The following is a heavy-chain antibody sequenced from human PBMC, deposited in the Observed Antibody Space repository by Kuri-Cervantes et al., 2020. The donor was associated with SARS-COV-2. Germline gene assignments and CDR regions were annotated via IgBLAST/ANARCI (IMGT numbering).Heavy chain of an antibody. Sequence: GESLKISCAASGFIFSDSYMSWVRQAPGKGLEWVSYISSSSSYSYYADSVKGRFTISRDNAKNSLYLRMNSLRAEDTAVYYCARHYGSGSYSFMHVWGKGTPVTVSS. D-gene: IGHD3-10*01. CDR2: ISSSSSYS. J-gene: IGHJ6*03. V-gene: IGHV3-11*06. CDR1: GFIFSDSY. CDR3: ARHYGSGSYSFMHV.